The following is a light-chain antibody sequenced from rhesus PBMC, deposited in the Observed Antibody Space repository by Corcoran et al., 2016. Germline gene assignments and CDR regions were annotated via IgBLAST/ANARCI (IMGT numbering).Light chain of an antibody. J-gene: IGKJ1*01. CDR3: QQYNSAPPT. Sequence: DIQMTQSPSSLSASVGDTVTITCHGSQGISSWLAWYQQKPGKAPKPLIYAASSLHTGVPSRFSGSGSGTDYTLTISSLQPEDFATYYCQQYNSAPPTFGQGTKGEIK. CDR2: AAS. V-gene: IGKV1-19*01. CDR1: QGISSW.